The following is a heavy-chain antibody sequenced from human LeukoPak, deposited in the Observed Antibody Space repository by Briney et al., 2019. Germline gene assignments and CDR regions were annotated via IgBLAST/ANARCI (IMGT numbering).Heavy chain of an antibody. Sequence: SVGSLRLSCAASGFTFSSYWMSWVRQAPGKGLGWVANIKQDGSEKYYVDSVKGRFTISRDNTKNSLYLQTNSLRAEDTAVYYCARDDTVTTRVGFIDWGHGTLVTVSS. CDR1: GFTFSSYW. J-gene: IGHJ4*01. CDR3: ARDDTVTTRVGFID. CDR2: IKQDGSEK. D-gene: IGHD4-17*01. V-gene: IGHV3-7*01.